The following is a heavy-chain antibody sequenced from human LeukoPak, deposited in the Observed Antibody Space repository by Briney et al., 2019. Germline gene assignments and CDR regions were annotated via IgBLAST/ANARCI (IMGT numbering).Heavy chain of an antibody. V-gene: IGHV3-30*02. CDR1: RFTFSSYA. D-gene: IGHD4-17*01. CDR2: IRYDGSNK. Sequence: GGSLRLSCAASRFTFSSYAMHWVRQAPGEGLEWVAFIRYDGSNKYYADSVKGRFTISRDNSKNTLYLQMNSLRAEDTAVYYCVSTRVFYGDYYFDYWGQGTLVTVSS. J-gene: IGHJ4*02. CDR3: VSTRVFYGDYYFDY.